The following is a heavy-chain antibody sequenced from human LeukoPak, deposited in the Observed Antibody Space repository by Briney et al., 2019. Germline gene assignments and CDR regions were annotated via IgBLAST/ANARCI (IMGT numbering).Heavy chain of an antibody. D-gene: IGHD6-13*01. V-gene: IGHV4-59*01. CDR2: IYYSGST. CDR3: ARVGIAAAFITA. J-gene: IGHJ4*02. Sequence: SETLSLTCTVSGGSISSYYWSWLRQPPGKGLEWIGYIYYSGSTNYNPSLKSRVTISVDTSKNQFSLKLSSVTAADTAVYYCARVGIAAAFITAWGQGTLVTVSS. CDR1: GGSISSYY.